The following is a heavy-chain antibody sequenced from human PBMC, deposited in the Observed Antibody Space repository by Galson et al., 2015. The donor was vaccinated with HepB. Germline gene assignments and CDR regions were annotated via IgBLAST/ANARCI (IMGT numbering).Heavy chain of an antibody. CDR3: ARVFSAEPSRQYFFY. Sequence: SVKVSCKASGGTFSTYAISWVRQAPGQGLEWMGGVIPMFGTAHYAQKFLGRVTITADESTSTAYMELNSVRSEDTAVYYCARVFSAEPSRQYFFYWGQGTLVRVSS. CDR2: VIPMFGTA. V-gene: IGHV1-69*13. D-gene: IGHD1-14*01. CDR1: GGTFSTYA. J-gene: IGHJ4*02.